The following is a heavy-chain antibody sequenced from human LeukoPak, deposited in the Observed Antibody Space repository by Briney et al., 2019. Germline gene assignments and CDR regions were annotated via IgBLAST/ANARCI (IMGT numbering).Heavy chain of an antibody. CDR2: ISRSSSTI. CDR3: ARGQHPGWDYYYYGMDV. D-gene: IGHD3-9*01. Sequence: GGSLRLSCAASGFTFSSYSMNWVRQAPGKGLEWVSYISRSSSTIYYADSVKGRFTISRDNAKNSLYLQMNSLRAEGTAVYYCARGQHPGWDYYYYGMDVWGQGTTVTVSS. CDR1: GFTFSSYS. J-gene: IGHJ6*02. V-gene: IGHV3-48*04.